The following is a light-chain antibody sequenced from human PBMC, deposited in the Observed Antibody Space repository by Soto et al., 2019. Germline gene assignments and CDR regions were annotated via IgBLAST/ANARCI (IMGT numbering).Light chain of an antibody. CDR3: CSYAGSSTWV. CDR1: SSDVGSYNL. Sequence: QSALTQPASVSGSPGQSIPISCTGTSSDVGSYNLVSWYQQHPGKAPKLMIYEGSKRPSGVSKRFSGSKSGNTASLTSSWLEAEDEADYYCCSYAGSSTWVVGGGTKLTVL. V-gene: IGLV2-23*01. CDR2: EGS. J-gene: IGLJ2*01.